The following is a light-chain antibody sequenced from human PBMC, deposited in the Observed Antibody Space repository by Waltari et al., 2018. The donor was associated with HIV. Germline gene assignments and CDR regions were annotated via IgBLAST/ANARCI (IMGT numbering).Light chain of an antibody. CDR2: SNE. V-gene: IGLV1-44*01. J-gene: IGLJ3*02. CDR3: ATWDDSLNGWV. Sequence: QSLLTHPPSASATPGQRVTISCSGSSSNIGSNTVSWYHQVPGTAPKVLIYSNEDRPSGVPYRFSGSKSGTSASLAISGLQSEDEADYYCATWDDSLNGWVFGGGTKVTVL. CDR1: SSNIGSNT.